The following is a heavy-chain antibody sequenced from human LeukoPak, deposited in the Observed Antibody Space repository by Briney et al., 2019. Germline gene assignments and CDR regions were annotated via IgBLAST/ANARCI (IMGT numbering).Heavy chain of an antibody. D-gene: IGHD6-13*01. J-gene: IGHJ4*02. CDR2: INTDGSST. Sequence: GGSLRLSCAASGFTVSGSWMHWVRQAPGKGLVWVSRINTDGSSTTYADSVKGRFTISRDNANNTLYLQMNSLRGEDTAVYYCARGSSWPDYWGQGTLVAVSS. CDR1: GFTVSGSW. CDR3: ARGSSWPDY. V-gene: IGHV3-74*01.